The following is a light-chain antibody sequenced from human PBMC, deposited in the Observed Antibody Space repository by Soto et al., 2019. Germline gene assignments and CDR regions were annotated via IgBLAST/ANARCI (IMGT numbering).Light chain of an antibody. CDR3: LQDYHYPRT. Sequence: AIQMTQSPSSLSASVGDRVTITCRASQGIRDDLGWYQQKPGKDPKLLIYAASILQSGVPSRFSGSGSGTDFTLTISNLQPEDFATYYCLQDYHYPRTFGQGTKVEIK. CDR2: AAS. V-gene: IGKV1-6*01. CDR1: QGIRDD. J-gene: IGKJ1*01.